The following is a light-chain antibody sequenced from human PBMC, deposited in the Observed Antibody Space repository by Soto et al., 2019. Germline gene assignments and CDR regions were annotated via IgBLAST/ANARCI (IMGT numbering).Light chain of an antibody. J-gene: IGKJ2*01. CDR2: AAS. CDR1: QGISSW. V-gene: IGKV1D-16*01. CDR3: QQYDSYSYT. Sequence: DIQMTQSPSSVSSSLGDRVTITCRASQGISSWLAWYQQKPGKAPKLLIYAASSLQSGVPSRFSGSGSGTDGTITISSLKTEDGATYYCQQYDSYSYTFGQGTKVDIK.